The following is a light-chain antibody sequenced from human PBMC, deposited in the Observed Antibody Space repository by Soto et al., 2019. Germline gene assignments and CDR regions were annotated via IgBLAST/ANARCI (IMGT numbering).Light chain of an antibody. CDR1: QGISSR. CDR3: QQANSIPPT. CDR2: AAS. J-gene: IGKJ4*01. V-gene: IGKV1-12*01. Sequence: DIQMTQSPSSVSASVGDRVTITCRASQGISSRLAWYQQKPGKAPELLIYAASSLESGVPSRFSGSASGTDFNLTISSLQPEDFATYYCQQANSIPPTFGGGTKVDIK.